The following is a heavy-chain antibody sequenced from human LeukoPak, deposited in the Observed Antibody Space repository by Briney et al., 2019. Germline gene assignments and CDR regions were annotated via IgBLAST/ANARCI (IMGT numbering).Heavy chain of an antibody. V-gene: IGHV1-18*01. J-gene: IGHJ6*02. CDR1: GYSFSSCG. CDR3: ARCVPYCSGGSCYSVEPYYYYGMDV. CDR2: INASNGDT. Sequence: KNSSKEAGYSFSSCGLSWVRHALPERRVWMGWINASNGDTNNAQTCQGRDTMTTDTSTSTAYMKRRSLRSDDTAVYYCARCVPYCSGGSCYSVEPYYYYGMDVWGQGTTVTVSS. D-gene: IGHD2-15*01.